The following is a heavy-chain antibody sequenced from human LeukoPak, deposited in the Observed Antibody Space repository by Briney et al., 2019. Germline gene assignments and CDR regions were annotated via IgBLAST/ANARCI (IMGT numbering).Heavy chain of an antibody. Sequence: SETLSLTCAVYGGSFSGYYWSWIRQPPGKGLEWIGEINHSGSTNYNPSLKSRVTISVDTSKNQFSLKLSSVTAADTAVYCCARGRSLGIAVAGTPKYYFDYWGQGTLVTVSS. V-gene: IGHV4-34*01. J-gene: IGHJ4*02. CDR1: GGSFSGYY. CDR2: INHSGST. D-gene: IGHD6-19*01. CDR3: ARGRSLGIAVAGTPKYYFDY.